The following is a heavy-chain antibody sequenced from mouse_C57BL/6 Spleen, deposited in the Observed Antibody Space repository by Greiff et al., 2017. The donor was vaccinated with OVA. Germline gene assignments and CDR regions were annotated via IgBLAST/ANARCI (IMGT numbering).Heavy chain of an antibody. V-gene: IGHV5-9-1*02. J-gene: IGHJ1*03. Sequence: EVQGVESGEGLVKPGGSLKLSCAASGFTFSSYAMSWVRQTPEKRLEWVAYISSGGDYIYYADTVKGRFTISRDNARNTLYLQMSSLKSEDTAMYYCTRGYYGSSKYFDVWGTGTTVTVSS. CDR3: TRGYYGSSKYFDV. CDR1: GFTFSSYA. D-gene: IGHD1-1*01. CDR2: ISSGGDYI.